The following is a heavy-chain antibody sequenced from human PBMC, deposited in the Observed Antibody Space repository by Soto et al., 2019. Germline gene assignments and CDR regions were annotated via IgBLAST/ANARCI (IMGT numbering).Heavy chain of an antibody. CDR1: GGSISSYY. Sequence: SETLSLTCTVSGGSISSYYWSWIRQPAGKGLEWIGRIYTSGSTNYNHSLKSRVTMSVDTSKNQFSLKLSSVTAADTAVYYCARDGYYDFWSGYYTGAFFDYWGQGTLVTVSS. D-gene: IGHD3-3*01. CDR3: ARDGYYDFWSGYYTGAFFDY. CDR2: IYTSGST. V-gene: IGHV4-4*07. J-gene: IGHJ4*02.